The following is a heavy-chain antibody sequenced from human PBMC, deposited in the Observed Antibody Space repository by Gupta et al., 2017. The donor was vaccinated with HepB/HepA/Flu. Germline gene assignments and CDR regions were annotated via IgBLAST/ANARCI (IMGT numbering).Heavy chain of an antibody. Sequence: EVQLVESGGGWVQPGRSLRLSCAASGFPFDDYAMHWVRHAPGKGLEWVSGSSWNSGSIGYADSVKGRFTISRDNAKNSLYLQMNSLRAEDTALYYCAKDLYGSGSYYYYYGMDVWGQGTTVTVSS. CDR2: SSWNSGSI. D-gene: IGHD3-10*01. J-gene: IGHJ6*02. V-gene: IGHV3-9*01. CDR1: GFPFDDYA. CDR3: AKDLYGSGSYYYYYGMDV.